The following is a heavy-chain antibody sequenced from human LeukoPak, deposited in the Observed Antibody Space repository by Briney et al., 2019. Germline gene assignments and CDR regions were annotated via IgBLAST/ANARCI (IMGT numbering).Heavy chain of an antibody. CDR1: GGSISSYY. J-gene: IGHJ4*02. Sequence: PSETLSLTCTVSGGSISSYYWSWIRQPPGKGLEWIAYIYYTGRTNYNPSLKSRVTISLDTSNSQFSLKLSSVTAADTAVYYCARRIESLYYFDYWGQGTLVTVSS. CDR3: ARRIESLYYFDY. CDR2: IYYTGRT. D-gene: IGHD2-8*01. V-gene: IGHV4-59*01.